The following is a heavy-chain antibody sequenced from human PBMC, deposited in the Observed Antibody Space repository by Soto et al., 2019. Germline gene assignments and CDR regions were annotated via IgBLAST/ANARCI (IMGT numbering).Heavy chain of an antibody. CDR1: GGSISSSSYY. V-gene: IGHV4-39*01. CDR3: ARHGPDCSSTSCHWGWFDP. D-gene: IGHD2-2*01. CDR2: IYYSGST. Sequence: SETLSLTCTVSGGSISSSSYYWGWIRQPPGKGLEWIGSIYYSGSTYYNPSLKSRVTISVDTSKNQFSLKLSSVTAADTAVYYCARHGPDCSSTSCHWGWFDPWGQGTLVTVSS. J-gene: IGHJ5*02.